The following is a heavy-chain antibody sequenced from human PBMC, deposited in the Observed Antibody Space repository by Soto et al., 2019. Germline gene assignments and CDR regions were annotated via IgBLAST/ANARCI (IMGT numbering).Heavy chain of an antibody. D-gene: IGHD2-21*01. Sequence: SLRLSCAASGFTFGTYAMHWVRQAPGKGLEWVAGIWYDGRIENYAESVKGRFSISRDNSKNTVSLHMNSLRVEDTAIYYCARADCGGQCACDYWGQGTLVTVS. CDR1: GFTFGTYA. J-gene: IGHJ4*02. V-gene: IGHV3-33*01. CDR2: IWYDGRIE. CDR3: ARADCGGQCACDY.